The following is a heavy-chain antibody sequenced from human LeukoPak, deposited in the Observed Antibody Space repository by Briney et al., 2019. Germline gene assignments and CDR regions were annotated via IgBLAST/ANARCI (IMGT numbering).Heavy chain of an antibody. J-gene: IGHJ4*02. V-gene: IGHV3-21*01. Sequence: GGSLRLSCAASGFTFSSYSMNWVRQAPGKGLEWVSSISSSSSYIYYADSVKGRFTISRDNAKNSLYLQMNSLRAEDTAVYYCARDSSSQWLVPRLDYWGQGTLVTVSS. CDR1: GFTFSSYS. CDR3: ARDSSSQWLVPRLDY. CDR2: ISSSSSYI. D-gene: IGHD6-19*01.